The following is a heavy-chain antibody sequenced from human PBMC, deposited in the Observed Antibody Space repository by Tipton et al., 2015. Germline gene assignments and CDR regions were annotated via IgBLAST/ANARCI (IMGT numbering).Heavy chain of an antibody. J-gene: IGHJ6*02. Sequence: TLSLTCTVSGGSVSRGSYYWSWIRQPPGKGLEWIGYIYYSGSTYYNPSLKSRVTISVDTSKNQFSLKLSSVTAADTAVYYCARARVGIVVVPYHGMDVWGQGTTVTVSS. D-gene: IGHD2-2*03. CDR3: ARARVGIVVVPYHGMDV. CDR2: IYYSGST. CDR1: GGSVSRGSYY. V-gene: IGHV4-61*01.